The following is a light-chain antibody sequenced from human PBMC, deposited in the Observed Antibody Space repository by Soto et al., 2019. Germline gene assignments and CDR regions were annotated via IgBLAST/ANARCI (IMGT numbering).Light chain of an antibody. CDR1: ENVYINS. CDR2: GAA. CDR3: QQYGTSPLT. Sequence: EIVLTQSPGTLSLSPGEGATLSCRASENVYINSLAWYQQKPGQPPRLLIYGAATRASAVPDRFSGSGSGADFTLTITGREPEDFAVYYCQQYGTSPLTFGPGTRVD. V-gene: IGKV3-20*01. J-gene: IGKJ3*01.